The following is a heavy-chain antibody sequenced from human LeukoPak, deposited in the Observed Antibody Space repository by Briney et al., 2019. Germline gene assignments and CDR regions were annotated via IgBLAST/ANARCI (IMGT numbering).Heavy chain of an antibody. Sequence: PSETLSLTCAVSGGSIIISGYYWAWIRQPPGKGLEWIGSVFYNGDTYYNPSLRSRVTISVDTSKNQFSLTLNSVTAADTAVYYCARKVPNDSSGYYYRGQFDPWGQGTLVTVSS. CDR1: GGSIIISGYY. CDR2: VFYNGDT. V-gene: IGHV4-39*07. J-gene: IGHJ5*02. D-gene: IGHD3-22*01. CDR3: ARKVPNDSSGYYYRGQFDP.